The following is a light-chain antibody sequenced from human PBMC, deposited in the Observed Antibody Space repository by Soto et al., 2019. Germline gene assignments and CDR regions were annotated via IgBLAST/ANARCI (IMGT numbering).Light chain of an antibody. CDR2: EDN. CDR1: SGSIASNY. V-gene: IGLV6-57*04. Sequence: NFMLTQPHSVSESPVNTVTISCTRSSGSIASNYVQWYQQRPGSAPTTVIYEDNQRPSGVPDRFSGSIDSSSNSASLTISGLKTEDEADYYCQSYDSSTVVFGGGTKLTVL. J-gene: IGLJ2*01. CDR3: QSYDSSTVV.